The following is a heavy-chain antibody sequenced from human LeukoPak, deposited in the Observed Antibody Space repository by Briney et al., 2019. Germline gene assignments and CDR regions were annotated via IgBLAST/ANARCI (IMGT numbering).Heavy chain of an antibody. D-gene: IGHD3-3*01. CDR1: GYTFTGYY. CDR3: ARVHSLVLESDYFDY. Sequence: ASVKVSCKASGYTFTGYYMHWVRQAPGQGLEWMGWINPNSGGTNYAQKFQGRVTMTRDTSISTAYMELSRLRSDDTAVYYCARVHSLVLESDYFDYWGQGTLVTVSS. V-gene: IGHV1-2*02. CDR2: INPNSGGT. J-gene: IGHJ4*02.